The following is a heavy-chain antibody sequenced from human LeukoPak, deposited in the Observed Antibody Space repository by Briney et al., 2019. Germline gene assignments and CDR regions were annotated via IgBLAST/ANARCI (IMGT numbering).Heavy chain of an antibody. D-gene: IGHD6-19*01. J-gene: IGHJ4*02. Sequence: TGGPLRLSCTVSGFTFSSFAMSWVRQAPGKGLEWVSTITGGSGAKYYADSVKGRFTISRDNSKDTLYLQMHSLRAEDTAVYFCAKDTPLTTYTSGWSSNSFDYWGQGTLVAVSS. CDR3: AKDTPLTTYTSGWSSNSFDY. CDR1: GFTFSSFA. CDR2: ITGGSGAK. V-gene: IGHV3-23*01.